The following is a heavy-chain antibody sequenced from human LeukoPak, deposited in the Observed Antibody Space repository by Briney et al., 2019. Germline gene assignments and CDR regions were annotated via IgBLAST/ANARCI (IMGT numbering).Heavy chain of an antibody. D-gene: IGHD4-17*01. Sequence: ASVRVSCKTSGYTFTDYYIHWLRQAPGQRPGLLGWINPKRGGTNNAQEFQDRLTMTRDTSTTTAHMDLTSLTSDDTAIYYCAKSRYDYGDFFFDYWGQGTLITVSS. CDR1: GYTFTDYY. V-gene: IGHV1-2*02. J-gene: IGHJ4*02. CDR2: INPKRGGT. CDR3: AKSRYDYGDFFFDY.